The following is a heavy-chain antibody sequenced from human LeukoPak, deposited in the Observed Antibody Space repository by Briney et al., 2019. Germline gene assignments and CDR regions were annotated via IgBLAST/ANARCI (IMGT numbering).Heavy chain of an antibody. CDR1: GPNFNASY. V-gene: IGHV1-2*02. CDR2: INPNSGGT. CDR3: ARGEWLGLGDH. J-gene: IGHJ4*02. Sequence: ASVKVSCTASGPNFNASYMHWVRQAPGQGLEWRGWINPNSGGTNYAQKFQGRVTLTRDTSINTVYMEVNRLTSDDTVVYYCARGEWLGLGDHWGQGTPVTVSS. D-gene: IGHD3-3*01.